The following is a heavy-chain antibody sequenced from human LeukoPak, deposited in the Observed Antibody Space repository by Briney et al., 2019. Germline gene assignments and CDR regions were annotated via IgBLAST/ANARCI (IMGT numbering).Heavy chain of an antibody. CDR2: ISSNGGST. V-gene: IGHV3-64*01. J-gene: IGHJ3*02. D-gene: IGHD3-10*01. CDR3: ARARDYGSSGAFDI. Sequence: GGSLRLSCAASGFTFSSYAMHWVRQAPGKGLEYVSAISSNGGSTYYANSVKGRFTISRDNSKNTLYLQMGSLRAEDMAVYYCARARDYGSSGAFDIWGQGTMVTVSS. CDR1: GFTFSSYA.